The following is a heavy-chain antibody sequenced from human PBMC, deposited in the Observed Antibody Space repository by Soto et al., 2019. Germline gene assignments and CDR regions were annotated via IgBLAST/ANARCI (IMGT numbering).Heavy chain of an antibody. J-gene: IGHJ4*02. V-gene: IGHV4-59*08. D-gene: IGHD3-22*01. CDR1: GGSISSDY. CDR3: ARQLNYYDSSGYGPRYYFDY. Sequence: PSETLSLTCTVSGGSISSDYWSWIRQPPGKGLEWIGYIYYSGSTNYNPSLKSRVTISVDTSKNQFSLKLSSVTAADTAVYYCARQLNYYDSSGYGPRYYFDYWGQGTLVTVSS. CDR2: IYYSGST.